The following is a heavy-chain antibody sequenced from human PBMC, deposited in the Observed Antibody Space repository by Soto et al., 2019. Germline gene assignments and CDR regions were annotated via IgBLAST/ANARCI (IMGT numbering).Heavy chain of an antibody. J-gene: IGHJ6*02. V-gene: IGHV3-33*01. Sequence: PGGSLRLSCAASGFTFSSYGMHRVRQAPGKGLEWVAVIWYDGSNKYYADSVKGRFTISRDNSKNTLYLQMNSLRAEDTAVYYCARDEYGMDVWGQGTTVTVSS. CDR2: IWYDGSNK. CDR3: ARDEYGMDV. CDR1: GFTFSSYG.